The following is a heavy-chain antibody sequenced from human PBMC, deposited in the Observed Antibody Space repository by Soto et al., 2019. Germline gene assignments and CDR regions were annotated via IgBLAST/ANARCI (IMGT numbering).Heavy chain of an antibody. D-gene: IGHD1-1*01. CDR1: GGTFSSYA. J-gene: IGHJ6*02. V-gene: IGHV1-69*01. CDR2: IIPLFGTA. Sequence: QVQLVQSGAEVKKPGSSVKVSCKASGGTFSSYAISWVRQAPGQGLEWRGGIIPLFGTANYAQKFQGRVTITADESTSTAYMEMSSLRYEDTAVYYCARGRVQLERRNAYYYYGMDVWGQGTTVTVSS. CDR3: ARGRVQLERRNAYYYYGMDV.